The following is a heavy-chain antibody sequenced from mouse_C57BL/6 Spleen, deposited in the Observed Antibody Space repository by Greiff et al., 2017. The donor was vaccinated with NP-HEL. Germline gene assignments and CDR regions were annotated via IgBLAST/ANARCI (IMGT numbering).Heavy chain of an antibody. CDR2: INPSSGYT. CDR1: GYTFTSYT. J-gene: IGHJ1*03. D-gene: IGHD1-1*01. V-gene: IGHV1-4*01. CDR3: ARENYGSSALDFDV. Sequence: QVQLQQSGAELARPGASVKMSCKASGYTFTSYTMHWVKQRPGQGLEWIGYINPSSGYTKYNQKFKEKATLTADKSSSTAYMQLSSLTSEDSAVYYCARENYGSSALDFDVWGTGTTVTVSS.